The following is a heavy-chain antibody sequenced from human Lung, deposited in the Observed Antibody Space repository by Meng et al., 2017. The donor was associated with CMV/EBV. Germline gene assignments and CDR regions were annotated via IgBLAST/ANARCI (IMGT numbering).Heavy chain of an antibody. CDR2: INYSGTT. D-gene: IGHD2-2*01. Sequence: SETLSLXSAVYGGSLNGYYWSWIRQPPGKGLEWIAEINYSGTTNYSPSLKSRVTISLHSSKNQFSLNLNSVTAADTAVYYCARAYCSSTSCPEGYWGQGSLVTVSS. CDR1: GGSLNGYY. J-gene: IGHJ4*02. V-gene: IGHV4-34*01. CDR3: ARAYCSSTSCPEGY.